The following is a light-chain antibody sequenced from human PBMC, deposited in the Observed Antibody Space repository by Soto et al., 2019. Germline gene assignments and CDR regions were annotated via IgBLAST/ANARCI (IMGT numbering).Light chain of an antibody. Sequence: DIQMTQSPSSLSASVGDRVTITCRASQSISNYLNWYQQKPGKAPKLLIYAASSMQSGVPSRFSGSGSETDFKLTISGLQPDDAATYYCQQSFSPLWTFGQGTKV. V-gene: IGKV1-39*01. CDR1: QSISNY. CDR2: AAS. J-gene: IGKJ1*01. CDR3: QQSFSPLWT.